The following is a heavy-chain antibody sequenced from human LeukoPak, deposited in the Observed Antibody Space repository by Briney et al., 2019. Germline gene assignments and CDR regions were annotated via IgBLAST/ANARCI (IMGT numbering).Heavy chain of an antibody. Sequence: PGGSLRLSCAASAFTISASGMSWVRQTSGKGLEWISYISSSGTTIYYADSVKGRFTISRDSAKNSLFLQMNSLRAEDTAVYYCARDSRSHCSSTACYGPYFDYWGQGTLVTVSS. D-gene: IGHD2-2*01. CDR2: ISSSGTTI. CDR3: ARDSRSHCSSTACYGPYFDY. J-gene: IGHJ4*02. CDR1: AFTISASG. V-gene: IGHV3-48*01.